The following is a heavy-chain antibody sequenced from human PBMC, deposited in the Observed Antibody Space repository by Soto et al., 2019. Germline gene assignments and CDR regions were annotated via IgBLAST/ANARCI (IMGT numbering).Heavy chain of an antibody. D-gene: IGHD1-26*01. J-gene: IGHJ5*02. CDR2: TYYRSNWYN. V-gene: IGHV6-1*01. Sequence: QTLSLTCAISGDSVSSNNAAWNWIRQSPSRGLEWLGRTYYRSNWYNDYAPSVKSRIIMNPDTSKNQFSLQLNSVTPEDTAVYYCARAREGKNNWFDPWGQGTLVTVSS. CDR1: GDSVSSNNAA. CDR3: ARAREGKNNWFDP.